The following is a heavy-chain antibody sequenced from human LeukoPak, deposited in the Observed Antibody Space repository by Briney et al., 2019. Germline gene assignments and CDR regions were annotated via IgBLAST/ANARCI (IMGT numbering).Heavy chain of an antibody. Sequence: GGSLRLSCAASGLTFSSYGMHWVRQAPGKGLEWVAVISYDGSNKYYADSVKGRFTISRDNSKNTLYLQMNSLRAEDTAVYYCAKGDIVVVPAVKLRVGMDVWGKGTTVTVSS. CDR2: ISYDGSNK. D-gene: IGHD2-2*01. CDR3: AKGDIVVVPAVKLRVGMDV. J-gene: IGHJ6*04. V-gene: IGHV3-30*18. CDR1: GLTFSSYG.